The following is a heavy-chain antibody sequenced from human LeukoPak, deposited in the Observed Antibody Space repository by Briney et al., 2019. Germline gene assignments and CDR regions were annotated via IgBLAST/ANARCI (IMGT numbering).Heavy chain of an antibody. CDR1: GGSISSSNW. CDR3: ARAEQYYYGSGDAFDI. D-gene: IGHD3-10*01. V-gene: IGHV4-4*02. CDR2: IYHSGST. Sequence: SETLSLTCAVSGGSISSSNWWSWVRQPPVKGLEWIGEIYHSGSTNYNPSLKSRVTISVDTSKNQFSLKLSSVPAADTAVYYCARAEQYYYGSGDAFDIWGQGTMVTVSS. J-gene: IGHJ3*02.